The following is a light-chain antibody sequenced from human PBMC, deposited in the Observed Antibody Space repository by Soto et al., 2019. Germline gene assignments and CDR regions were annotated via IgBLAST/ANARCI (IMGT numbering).Light chain of an antibody. V-gene: IGKV1-5*01. CDR3: QKYNSFWT. J-gene: IGKJ1*01. Sequence: DIQRTQCPSTRSAGSLYRVTISCRASQSISNWLAWYQQKPGKAPKLLIYDASSLESGVPSRFSGSGSGTEFTLTISSLQTEDFATYYCQKYNSFWTFGQGTKVDIK. CDR1: QSISNW. CDR2: DAS.